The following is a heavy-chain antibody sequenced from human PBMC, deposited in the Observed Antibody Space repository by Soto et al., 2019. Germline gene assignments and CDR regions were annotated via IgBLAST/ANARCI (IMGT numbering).Heavy chain of an antibody. Sequence: GASVKVSCKASGYTFTSYAMHWVRQAPGQRLEWMGWINAGNGNTKYSQKFQGRVTITRDTSASTAYMELSSLRSEDTAVYYCARDAGIEGYFDYWGQGTLVTVSS. V-gene: IGHV1-3*01. CDR3: ARDAGIEGYFDY. D-gene: IGHD6-13*01. J-gene: IGHJ4*02. CDR1: GYTFTSYA. CDR2: INAGNGNT.